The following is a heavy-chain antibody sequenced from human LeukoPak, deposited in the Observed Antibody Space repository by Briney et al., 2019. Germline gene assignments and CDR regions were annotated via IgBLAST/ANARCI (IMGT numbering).Heavy chain of an antibody. V-gene: IGHV3-30*02. J-gene: IGHJ4*02. D-gene: IGHD6-19*01. CDR1: GFTFSSYG. Sequence: GGSLRLSCAASGFTFSSYGMHWVRQAPGKGLEWVAFIRYDGSNKYYADSVKGRFTISRDNSKNTLNLQMNSLRPDDTAVYYCARGVRIAVAGYIDYWGQGTLVTVSS. CDR3: ARGVRIAVAGYIDY. CDR2: IRYDGSNK.